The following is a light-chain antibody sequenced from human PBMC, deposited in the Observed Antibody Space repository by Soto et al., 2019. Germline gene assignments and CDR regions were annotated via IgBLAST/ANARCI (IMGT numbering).Light chain of an antibody. CDR2: SNN. Sequence: QLVLTQPPSASGTPGQRVTISCSGSSSNIGSNPVNWYQHLPGTAPKLLIYSNNQWPSGVPDRFSGSKSGTSASLAISGLQSEDEADYYCAAWDDSLNGVVFGGGTQLTVL. V-gene: IGLV1-44*01. CDR1: SSNIGSNP. J-gene: IGLJ2*01. CDR3: AAWDDSLNGVV.